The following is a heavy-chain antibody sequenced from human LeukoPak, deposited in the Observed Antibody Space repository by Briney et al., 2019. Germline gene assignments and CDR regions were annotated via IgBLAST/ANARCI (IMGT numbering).Heavy chain of an antibody. V-gene: IGHV4-59*01. CDR2: IYYSGST. CDR1: GGSISSYY. Sequence: SETLSLTCTVSGGSISSYYWSWIRQPPGKGLEWIGYIYYSGSTDYNPSLKSRVTISVETSKNQISLKLSSVTAEDTAVYYCARGSSSWSYRFWFDPWGQGTLVTVSS. J-gene: IGHJ5*02. D-gene: IGHD6-13*01. CDR3: ARGSSSWSYRFWFDP.